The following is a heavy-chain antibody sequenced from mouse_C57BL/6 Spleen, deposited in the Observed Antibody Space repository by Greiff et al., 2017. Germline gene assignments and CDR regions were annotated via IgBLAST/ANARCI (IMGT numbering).Heavy chain of an antibody. CDR1: GYTFTEYT. V-gene: IGHV1-62-2*01. CDR3: ARQEELYYGSSSYYYAMDY. D-gene: IGHD1-1*01. CDR2: FYPGSGSI. J-gene: IGHJ4*01. Sequence: QVQLQQSGAELVKPGASVKLSCKASGYTFTEYTIHWVKQRSGQGLEWIGWFYPGSGSIKYNEKFKDKATLTADKSSSTVYMELSRLTSEDSAVYFCARQEELYYGSSSYYYAMDYWGQGTSVTVSS.